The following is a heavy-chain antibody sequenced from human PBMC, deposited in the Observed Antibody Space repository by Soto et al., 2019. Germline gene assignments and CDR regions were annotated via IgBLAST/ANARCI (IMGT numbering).Heavy chain of an antibody. J-gene: IGHJ6*02. CDR2: ISYDGSNR. CDR3: AKDVYSRYDQRGDYYGMDV. Sequence: QVQLVESGGGVVQPGRSLRLSCAASGFIFSNFGIHWVRQAPGKGLEWVAVISYDGSNRYYGDSVKGRFTISRDNSKNTLYLQMNSLRAEDTAVYYCAKDVYSRYDQRGDYYGMDVWGQGTTVTVSS. D-gene: IGHD5-12*01. V-gene: IGHV3-30*18. CDR1: GFIFSNFG.